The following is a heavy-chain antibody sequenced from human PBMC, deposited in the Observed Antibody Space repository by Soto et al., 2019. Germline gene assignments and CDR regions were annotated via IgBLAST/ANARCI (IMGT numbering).Heavy chain of an antibody. CDR2: ISYDGSNK. V-gene: IGHV3-30*18. J-gene: IGHJ4*02. CDR1: GFTFSSYG. CDR3: AKEFVDTAMAGGLDY. Sequence: GGSLRLSCAASGFTFSSYGMHWVRQAPGKGLEWVAVISYDGSNKYYADSVKGRFTISRDNSKNTLYLQMNSLRAEDTAVYYCAKEFVDTAMAGGLDYWGQGTLVTVSS. D-gene: IGHD5-18*01.